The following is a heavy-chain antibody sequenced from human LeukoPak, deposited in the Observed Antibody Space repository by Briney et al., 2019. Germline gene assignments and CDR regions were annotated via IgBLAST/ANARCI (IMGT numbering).Heavy chain of an antibody. D-gene: IGHD6-6*01. V-gene: IGHV3-21*01. J-gene: IGHJ5*02. CDR2: ISTRSSYI. CDR3: AREQELSSSSWDWFDP. Sequence: GGSLRLSCAASGFSFRSYSMNWVRQAPGKGLGWVSSISTRSSYIYYTDSVKGRFTISRDDAKDSLFLQMNSLRAEDTAVYFCAREQELSSSSWDWFDPWGQGTLVTVSS. CDR1: GFSFRSYS.